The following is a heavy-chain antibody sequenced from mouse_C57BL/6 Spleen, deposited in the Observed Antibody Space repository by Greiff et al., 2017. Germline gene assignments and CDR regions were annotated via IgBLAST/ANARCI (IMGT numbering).Heavy chain of an antibody. CDR3: ARHYSSGSFDY. Sequence: EVKLMESGGDLVKPGGSLKLSCAASGFTFSSYGMSWVRQTPDKRLEWVATISSGGSYTYYPDSVKGRFTISRDNAKNTLYLQMSSLKSEDTAMYYCARHYSSGSFDYWGQGTTLTVSS. J-gene: IGHJ2*01. CDR1: GFTFSSYG. V-gene: IGHV5-6*01. D-gene: IGHD3-2*02. CDR2: ISSGGSYT.